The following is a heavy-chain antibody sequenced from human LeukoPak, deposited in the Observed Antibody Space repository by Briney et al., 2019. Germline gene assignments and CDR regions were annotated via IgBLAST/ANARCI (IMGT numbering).Heavy chain of an antibody. CDR3: ARRRDFIDY. CDR1: GFTLSDYY. Sequence: PGGSLRLSCAASGFTLSDYYMSWLRQAPGKGLEWVSYSSSSGSTIYYADSVKGRFAISRDNAKNSLYLQMNSLRAEDTAGYYCARRRDFIDYWGQGTLVTVSS. J-gene: IGHJ4*02. D-gene: IGHD3/OR15-3a*01. V-gene: IGHV3-11*01. CDR2: SSSSGSTI.